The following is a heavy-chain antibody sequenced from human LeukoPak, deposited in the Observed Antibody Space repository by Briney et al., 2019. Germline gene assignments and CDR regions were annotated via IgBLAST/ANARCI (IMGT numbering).Heavy chain of an antibody. D-gene: IGHD3-22*01. J-gene: IGHJ4*02. V-gene: IGHV3-73*01. CDR1: GFTFSGSA. CDR2: IRSKANSYAT. CDR3: TRRDYYDSSGYMHY. Sequence: GGSLRLSCAASGFTFSGSAMHWVRQASGKGLEWVGRIRSKANSYATAYAASVKGRFTISRDDSRNTAYLQMNSLKTEDTAVYYCTRRDYYDSSGYMHYWGQGTLVTVSS.